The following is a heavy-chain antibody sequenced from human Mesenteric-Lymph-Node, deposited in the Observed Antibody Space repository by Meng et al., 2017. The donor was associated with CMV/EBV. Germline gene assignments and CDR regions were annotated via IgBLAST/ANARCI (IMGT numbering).Heavy chain of an antibody. J-gene: IGHJ4*02. CDR1: GASISSSNW. CDR3: ASQYYYNSRSAPRFYY. D-gene: IGHD3-10*01. CDR2: SYHGGTT. Sequence: GSLRLSCAVSGASISSSNWWSWVRQPPGKGLEWIGESYHGGTTNYNPSLKSRVSMSLDKSQNQFSLNLTSVTAADTAIYYCASQYYYNSRSAPRFYYWGQGILVTVSS. V-gene: IGHV4-4*02.